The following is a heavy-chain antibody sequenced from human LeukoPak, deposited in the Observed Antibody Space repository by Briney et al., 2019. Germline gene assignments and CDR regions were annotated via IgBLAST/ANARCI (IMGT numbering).Heavy chain of an antibody. D-gene: IGHD6-13*01. J-gene: IGHJ4*02. CDR2: INPNSGGT. V-gene: IGHV1-2*02. CDR3: ARGRTAAAVNFDY. Sequence: GASVKVSCKASGYTFTGYYMHWVRQAPGQGLEWMGWINPNSGGTNYAQKFQSRVTMTRDTSISTAYMELSRLRSDDTAVYYCARGRTAAAVNFDYWGQGTLVTVSS. CDR1: GYTFTGYY.